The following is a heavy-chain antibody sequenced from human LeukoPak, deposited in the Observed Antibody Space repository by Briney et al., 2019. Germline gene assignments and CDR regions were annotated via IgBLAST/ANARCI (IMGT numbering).Heavy chain of an antibody. J-gene: IGHJ5*02. Sequence: AGGSLRLSCAASGFTFSSYSMNWVRQAPGKGLEWVSSISSSSSYIYYADSVKGRFTISRDNAKNSLYLQMNSLRAEDTAVYYCAFYGDYSNWFDPWGQGTLVTVSS. CDR1: GFTFSSYS. CDR2: ISSSSSYI. D-gene: IGHD4-17*01. V-gene: IGHV3-21*01. CDR3: AFYGDYSNWFDP.